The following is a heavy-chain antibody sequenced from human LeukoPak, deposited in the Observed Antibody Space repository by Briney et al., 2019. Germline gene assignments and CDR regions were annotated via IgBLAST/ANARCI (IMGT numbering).Heavy chain of an antibody. J-gene: IGHJ4*02. D-gene: IGHD3-10*01. CDR3: ATRGFSGSPFDY. Sequence: ASVKVSCKASGYTFTGYYMHWVRQAPGQGLEWMGWINPNSGGTSYAQKFQGRVTMTRDTSISTAYMELSRLRSDDTAVYYCATRGFSGSPFDYWGQGTPVTVSS. CDR1: GYTFTGYY. CDR2: INPNSGGT. V-gene: IGHV1-2*02.